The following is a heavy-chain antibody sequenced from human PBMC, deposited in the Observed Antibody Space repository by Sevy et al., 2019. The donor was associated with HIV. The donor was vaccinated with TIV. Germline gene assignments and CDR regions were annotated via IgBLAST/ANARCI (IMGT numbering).Heavy chain of an antibody. CDR1: GFSLTTSD. D-gene: IGHD2-8*01. Sequence: GGSLRLSCAASGFSLTTSDMHWVRQAPGKGREWVAYVRNDGSNKYYADSVRDRFTISRDSPKNTLYLQMNSLRDEDTAIYYCARGRKTTEEWLEELDYYYGLDVWGQGTTVTVSS. CDR2: VRNDGSNK. J-gene: IGHJ6*02. V-gene: IGHV3-30*02. CDR3: ARGRKTTEEWLEELDYYYGLDV.